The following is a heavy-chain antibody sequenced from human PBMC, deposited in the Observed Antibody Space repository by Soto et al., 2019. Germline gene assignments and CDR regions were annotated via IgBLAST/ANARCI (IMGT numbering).Heavy chain of an antibody. V-gene: IGHV4-59*08. Sequence: SATLSLTCTVSDVYIRSYKWSWIRQPPGKGLEWIGYISYSGSTNHNPSLKSRVTMSVDTSKNQFSMKLTSVTAADTAVYYCGRHGMRYYYDSSDYYALDVWGQGTTVTVSS. J-gene: IGHJ6*02. CDR2: ISYSGST. CDR1: DVYIRSYK. D-gene: IGHD3-22*01. CDR3: GRHGMRYYYDSSDYYALDV.